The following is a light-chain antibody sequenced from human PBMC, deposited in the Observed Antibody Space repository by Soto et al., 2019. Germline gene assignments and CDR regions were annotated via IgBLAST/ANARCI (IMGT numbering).Light chain of an antibody. CDR3: QKFNTAPLT. Sequence: DIQMTQSPSSLSASVGDRVTITCRASQDISVYLAWYQQKPGKVPKLLIYSPSTLQSGVPSRFSGSGSGTDFTLTISSLQPEDVATYYCQKFNTAPLTVGQGTRLEIK. CDR2: SPS. J-gene: IGKJ5*01. V-gene: IGKV1-27*01. CDR1: QDISVY.